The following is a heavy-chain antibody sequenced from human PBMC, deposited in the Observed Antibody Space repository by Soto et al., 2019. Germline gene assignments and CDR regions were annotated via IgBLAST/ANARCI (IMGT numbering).Heavy chain of an antibody. J-gene: IGHJ5*02. Sequence: GGSLRLSCAASGFTFSSYSMNWVRQAPGKGLEWVSSISSSSSYIYYADSVKGRFTISRDNAKNSLYLQMNSLRAEDTAVYYCARPLNLYSSSWYSGDWFNPWGQGTLVTVSS. V-gene: IGHV3-21*01. CDR2: ISSSSSYI. CDR3: ARPLNLYSSSWYSGDWFNP. D-gene: IGHD6-13*01. CDR1: GFTFSSYS.